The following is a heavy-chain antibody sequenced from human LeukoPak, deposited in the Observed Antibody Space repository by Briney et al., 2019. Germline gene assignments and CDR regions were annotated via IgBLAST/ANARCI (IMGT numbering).Heavy chain of an antibody. CDR3: ARANSFDSSGYYFDY. CDR2: IRSKTYRGTT. V-gene: IGHV3-49*03. CDR1: GFTFGNYA. Sequence: GGSLRLSCTASGFTFGNYALSWFRQAPGKGLEWVAFIRSKTYRGTTEYASSVKGRFTISRDDSKSIAYLQMNSLKTEDTAVYYCARANSFDSSGYYFDYWGQGTLVTVSS. J-gene: IGHJ4*02. D-gene: IGHD3-22*01.